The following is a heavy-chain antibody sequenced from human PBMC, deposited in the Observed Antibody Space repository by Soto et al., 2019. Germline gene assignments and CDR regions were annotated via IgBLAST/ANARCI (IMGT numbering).Heavy chain of an antibody. CDR1: GGSFSGYY. Sequence: NPSETLSLTCAVYGGSFSGYYWSWIRQPPGKGLEWIGEINHSGSTNYNPSLKSRVTISVDTSKNQFSLKLSSVTAADTAVYYCARDIRGYRYGYNDYWGQGTLVTVSS. CDR2: INHSGST. J-gene: IGHJ4*02. V-gene: IGHV4-34*01. D-gene: IGHD5-18*01. CDR3: ARDIRGYRYGYNDY.